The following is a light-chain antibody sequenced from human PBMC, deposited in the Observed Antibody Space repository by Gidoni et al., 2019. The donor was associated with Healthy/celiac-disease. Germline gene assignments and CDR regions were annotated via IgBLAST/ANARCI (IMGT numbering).Light chain of an antibody. J-gene: IGKJ1*01. CDR2: GAT. V-gene: IGKV3-15*01. CDR3: QQYNNWPRT. CDR1: QSVSSN. Sequence: EIVMTQSPATLSVSPGERATLSCRASQSVSSNLAWYQQKPGQAPRLLIYGATTRPTGIPARFSGSGSGTELTLTISSLQSEDVAVYYCQQYNNWPRTFGQGTKVEIK.